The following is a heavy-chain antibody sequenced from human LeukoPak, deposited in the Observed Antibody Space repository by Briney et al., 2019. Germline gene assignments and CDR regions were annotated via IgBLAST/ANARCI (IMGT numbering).Heavy chain of an antibody. V-gene: IGHV1-8*01. CDR3: ARVPRESNSH. Sequence: ASVKVSCKASGYTFSNYDINWVRQATGQGLEWMGYMNPNSGHTVYAQKFQGRVTMARDTSISTAYMELSSLRFDDTAVYNCARVPRESNSHWGQGTLVTVSS. CDR1: GYTFSNYD. D-gene: IGHD1-1*01. CDR2: MNPNSGHT. J-gene: IGHJ4*02.